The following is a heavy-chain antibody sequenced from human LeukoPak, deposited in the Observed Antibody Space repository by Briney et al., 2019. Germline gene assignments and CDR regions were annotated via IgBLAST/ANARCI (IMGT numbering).Heavy chain of an antibody. CDR1: GFTLSSYE. CDR2: IDYDGGSG. Sequence: PGGSLRLSCTVSGFTLSSYEMSWIRQAPGKGLEWVSSIDYDGGSGHYADSVKGRFTISRDNSNNTLFLHLNSLRGEDTAVYYCARVPMNSGSYYRGYYFDYWGQGALVTVSS. D-gene: IGHD1-26*01. V-gene: IGHV3-23*01. CDR3: ARVPMNSGSYYRGYYFDY. J-gene: IGHJ4*02.